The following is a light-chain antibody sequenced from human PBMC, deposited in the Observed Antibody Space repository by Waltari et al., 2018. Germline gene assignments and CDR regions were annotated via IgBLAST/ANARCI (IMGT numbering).Light chain of an antibody. CDR3: QQYNTYYS. V-gene: IGKV3-15*01. J-gene: IGKJ2*01. CDR2: EAS. CDR1: QSVATN. Sequence: IVMTQSPATLSVSPGEGATLSCRASQSVATNLAWYQQKPGHGPRLLISEASTRVAGIPARFSGRGSGTEFTLTISSLQSEDFAVYYCQQYNTYYSFGQGTRLEIK.